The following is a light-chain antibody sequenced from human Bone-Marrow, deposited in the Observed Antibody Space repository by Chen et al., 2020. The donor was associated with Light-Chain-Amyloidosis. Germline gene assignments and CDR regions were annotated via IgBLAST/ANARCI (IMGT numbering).Light chain of an antibody. Sequence: DIAMTQSPDSLAVSLGERATINCKASQSVLYSSNNNNYLAWYQQKPGQPPKLLIYWASTRESGGPDRFSGSGSGTDFTLTISSLQAEDVAVYYCQQYYSTPRTFGQGTKVEIK. CDR3: QQYYSTPRT. CDR2: WAS. CDR1: QSVLYSSNNNNY. J-gene: IGKJ1*01. V-gene: IGKV4-1*01.